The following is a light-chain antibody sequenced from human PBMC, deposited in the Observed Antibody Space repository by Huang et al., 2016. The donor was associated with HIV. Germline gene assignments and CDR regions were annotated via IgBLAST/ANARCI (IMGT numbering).Light chain of an antibody. Sequence: EMVMTQSPATLSVSPGERATLACRASKSVSSNLAWYQQKPGQAPRLLVYGASTRATGIPARVSGSGSGTEFALTISSLQSEDFAVYYCHQYNNWPPWTFGQGTKVEIK. V-gene: IGKV3-15*01. CDR2: GAS. CDR1: KSVSSN. J-gene: IGKJ1*01. CDR3: HQYNNWPPWT.